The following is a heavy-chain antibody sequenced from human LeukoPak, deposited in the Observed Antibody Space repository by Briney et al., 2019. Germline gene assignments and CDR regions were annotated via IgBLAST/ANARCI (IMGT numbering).Heavy chain of an antibody. CDR1: GFTFSSHA. D-gene: IGHD1-26*01. CDR2: ISGSGGRT. J-gene: IGHJ4*02. CDR3: ARGSGPLY. Sequence: GGSLRLSCAASGFTFSSHAMSWVRQAPGKGLEWVSAISGSGGRTYYADSVKGRFTISRDNSQNTLYPQMNSLRAEDTAVYYCARGSGPLYWGQGTLVTVSS. V-gene: IGHV3-23*01.